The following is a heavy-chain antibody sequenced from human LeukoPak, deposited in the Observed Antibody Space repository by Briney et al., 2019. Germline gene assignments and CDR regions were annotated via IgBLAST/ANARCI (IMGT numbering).Heavy chain of an antibody. D-gene: IGHD3-9*01. J-gene: IGHJ4*02. V-gene: IGHV3-21*04. CDR2: ISSSSSYI. Sequence: GGALRLSCAASGFTFSGYTMNWVRQAPGKGLEWVSSISSSSSYIYYADSVKGRFTISRDNSKNTLYLQMNSLRAEDTAVYYCAKDKTALRYFDWLLGYWGRGTLVTVSS. CDR3: AKDKTALRYFDWLLGY. CDR1: GFTFSGYT.